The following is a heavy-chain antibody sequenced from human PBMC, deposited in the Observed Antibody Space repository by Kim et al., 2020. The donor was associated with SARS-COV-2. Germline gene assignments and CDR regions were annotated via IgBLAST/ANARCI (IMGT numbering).Heavy chain of an antibody. CDR3: ASEGYSSSWSPPYYFDY. V-gene: IGHV3-21*01. Sequence: GGSLRLSCAASGFTFSSYSMNWVRQAPGKGLEWVSSISSSSSYIYYADSVKSRFTIPRDNAKNSLYLQMNSLRAEDTAVYYWASEGYSSSWSPPYYFDYWGQGTLVTVSS. D-gene: IGHD6-13*01. CDR2: ISSSSSYI. J-gene: IGHJ4*02. CDR1: GFTFSSYS.